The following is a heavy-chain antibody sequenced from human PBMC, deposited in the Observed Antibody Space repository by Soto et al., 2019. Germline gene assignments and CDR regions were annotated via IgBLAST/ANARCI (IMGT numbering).Heavy chain of an antibody. J-gene: IGHJ4*02. CDR1: GDSLSGYY. CDR2: FYSSGSP. Sequence: SETLSLTCTVSGDSLSGYYWSWIRQIPGKGLEWIGYFYSSGSPHHNPSLQNRVTISIDTSKNQVSLKVNSVTAADTAVYYCARDHPHSYGVYYFDYWGQGTPVTVSS. D-gene: IGHD5-18*01. V-gene: IGHV4-59*01. CDR3: ARDHPHSYGVYYFDY.